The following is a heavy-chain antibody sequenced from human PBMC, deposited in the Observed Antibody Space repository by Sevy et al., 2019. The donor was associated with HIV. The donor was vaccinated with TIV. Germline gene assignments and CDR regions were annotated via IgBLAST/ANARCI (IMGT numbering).Heavy chain of an antibody. V-gene: IGHV6-1*01. CDR2: TYYRSKWYN. D-gene: IGHD1-1*01. CDR3: ARGDELNSYYYGMDA. CDR1: GDSVSSSSAA. J-gene: IGHJ6*02. Sequence: SQTLSLTCAISGDSVSSSSAAWNWFRQSPSRGLEWLGRTYYRSKWYNNYAVSVKSRVTINPDTSENQFSLHLNSVTPEDTAVYFCARGDELNSYYYGMDAWGQGTTVTVSS.